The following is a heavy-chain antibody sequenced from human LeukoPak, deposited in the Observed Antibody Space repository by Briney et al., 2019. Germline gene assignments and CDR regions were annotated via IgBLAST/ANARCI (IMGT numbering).Heavy chain of an antibody. Sequence: GGSLRLSCAASGFXFSDHYIDWVRQAPGKGLECVGRIRNKANSYTTEYAASVKGRFTISRDDSKNSLYLQMNSLKTEDTAVYYCARVASLVYDYWGQGTLVTVSS. CDR3: ARVASLVYDY. CDR1: GFXFSDHY. CDR2: IRNKANSYTT. J-gene: IGHJ4*02. V-gene: IGHV3-72*01.